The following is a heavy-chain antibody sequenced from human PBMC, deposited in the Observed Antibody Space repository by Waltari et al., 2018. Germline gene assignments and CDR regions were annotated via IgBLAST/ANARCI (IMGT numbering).Heavy chain of an antibody. V-gene: IGHV4-61*09. CDR3: ASSTVTPHWFDP. J-gene: IGHJ5*02. D-gene: IGHD4-17*01. CDR2: IYTSGST. Sequence: QVQLQESGPGLVKPSQTLSLTCPVSGGSISSGSYYWSWIRQPAGKGLEWIGYIYTSGSTNYNPSLKSRVTISVDTSKNQFSLKLSSVTAADTAVYYCASSTVTPHWFDPWGQGTLVTVSS. CDR1: GGSISSGSYY.